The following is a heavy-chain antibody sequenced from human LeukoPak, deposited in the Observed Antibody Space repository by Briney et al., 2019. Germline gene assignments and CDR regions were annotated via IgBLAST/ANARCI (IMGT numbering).Heavy chain of an antibody. CDR2: IYYGQTI. V-gene: IGHV4-39*02. CDR1: AASISSSSHH. D-gene: IGHD2-21*02. Sequence: SETLSLTCTISAASISSSSHHWGWIRQSPGKGLGWIGSIYYGQTIYYNPSLNSRVTISVVTSKDQFTLQLNSVTAADTAVYYCTRDIGDFVSDFWGQGTLVTVSS. J-gene: IGHJ4*02. CDR3: TRDIGDFVSDF.